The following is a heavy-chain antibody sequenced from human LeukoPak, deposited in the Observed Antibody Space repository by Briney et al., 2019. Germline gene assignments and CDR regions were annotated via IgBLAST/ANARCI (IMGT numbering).Heavy chain of an antibody. J-gene: IGHJ3*02. Sequence: ASVKVSCKASGYTFTSYGISWVRQASGQGLEWMGWTSAYNGDTKYAQKLQGRVTVTTDTSTNTAYMELRSLRSDDTAVYYCARDGYDKGHDAFDIWGQGTMVTVSS. D-gene: IGHD3-22*01. V-gene: IGHV1-18*01. CDR1: GYTFTSYG. CDR2: TSAYNGDT. CDR3: ARDGYDKGHDAFDI.